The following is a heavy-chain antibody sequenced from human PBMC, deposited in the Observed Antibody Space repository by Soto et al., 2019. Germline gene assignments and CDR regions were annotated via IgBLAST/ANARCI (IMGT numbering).Heavy chain of an antibody. V-gene: IGHV3-53*01. J-gene: IGHJ4*02. CDR1: GITVSSYY. CDR2: IYAGTIT. D-gene: IGHD3-22*01. CDR3: ARIPYDNSGTIFDY. Sequence: XVSLQLSCAVSGITVSSYYMSWVRKDAGKGLEWVSVIYAGTITYYADSVKGRFTIYRDNSKNTLNLEMNSLRVEDTAVYYCARIPYDNSGTIFDYWGQGTLVTVSS.